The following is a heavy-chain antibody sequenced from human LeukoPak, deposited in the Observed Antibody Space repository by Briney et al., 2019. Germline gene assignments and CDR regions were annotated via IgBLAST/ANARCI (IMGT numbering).Heavy chain of an antibody. V-gene: IGHV4-39*01. Sequence: SETLSLTCTVSGGSLSSTTHYWGWIRQPSGKGLEWIGNVFHSGSTSYNPSLKSRVTIPVDTSKTQFSLKLSSVTAADTAVYYCARQGIDSSDDYYYYGMDVWGQGTTVTVSS. CDR1: GGSLSSTTHY. D-gene: IGHD2-15*01. CDR3: ARQGIDSSDDYYYYGMDV. J-gene: IGHJ6*02. CDR2: VFHSGST.